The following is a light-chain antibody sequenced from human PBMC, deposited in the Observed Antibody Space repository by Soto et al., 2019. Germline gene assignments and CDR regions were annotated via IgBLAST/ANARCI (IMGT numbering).Light chain of an antibody. J-gene: IGKJ5*01. Sequence: PGERATLSCRASPSVTNFLAWYQQKPGQAPRLLIYGASTRATGIPARFSGSGSGTEFTLTISSLQSEDFATYYCQQSYSLPTFGQGTRLEIK. CDR3: QQSYSLPT. V-gene: IGKV3-15*01. CDR2: GAS. CDR1: PSVTNF.